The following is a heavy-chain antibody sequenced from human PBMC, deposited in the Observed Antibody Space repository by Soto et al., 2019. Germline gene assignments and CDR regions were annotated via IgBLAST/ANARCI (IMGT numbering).Heavy chain of an antibody. CDR3: ARYSGDGSGSYYNHDAFDI. V-gene: IGHV4-31*03. Sequence: QVQLQESGPGLVKPSQTLSLTCTVSGGSISSGGYYWSWIRQHPGKGLEWIGYIYYSGSTYYNPSLKSRVTISVDTSKNQFSLKLSSVTAADTAVYYCARYSGDGSGSYYNHDAFDIWGQGTMVTVSS. D-gene: IGHD3-10*01. CDR2: IYYSGST. J-gene: IGHJ3*02. CDR1: GGSISSGGYY.